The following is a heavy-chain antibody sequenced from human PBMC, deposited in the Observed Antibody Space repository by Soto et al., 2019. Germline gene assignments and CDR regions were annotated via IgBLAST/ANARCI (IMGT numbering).Heavy chain of an antibody. Sequence: GGSLRLSCAASGFTFDDYTMHWVRQAPGKGLEWVSLISWDGGSTYYADSVKGRFTISRDNSKNSLYLQMNSLRTEDTALYYCAKDMYVSRTSYYDFWSGYGHGMDVWGQGTTVTVSS. CDR1: GFTFDDYT. J-gene: IGHJ6*02. D-gene: IGHD3-3*01. CDR2: ISWDGGST. CDR3: AKDMYVSRTSYYDFWSGYGHGMDV. V-gene: IGHV3-43*01.